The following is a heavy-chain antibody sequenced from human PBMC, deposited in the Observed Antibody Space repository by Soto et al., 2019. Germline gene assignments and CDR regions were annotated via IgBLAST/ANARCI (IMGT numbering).Heavy chain of an antibody. CDR3: AMVDYYYYSGMGV. CDR1: GYSVSSNSAA. CDR2: TYYRSNWYN. J-gene: IGHJ6*02. V-gene: IGHV6-1*01. Sequence: PSQTLSLTCAISGYSVSSNSAAWNWIRQSPSRGLECLGRTYYRSNWYNDYAVSVKSRITINPDKSKNHFSLQLNSVTPEDTAVYFCAMVDYYYYSGMGVWGQWNTVNVS.